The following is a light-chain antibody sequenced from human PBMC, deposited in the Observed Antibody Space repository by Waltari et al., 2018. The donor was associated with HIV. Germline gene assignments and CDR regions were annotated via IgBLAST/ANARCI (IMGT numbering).Light chain of an antibody. Sequence: QSALTQPRSVSGSPGQSVTISCPGTSSDVGGYTYVPCYQQQPGKAPKLMIYDVSKRPSGVPDRFSGSKSGNTASLTIYGLQAEDEADYYCCSYAGSYTFVVFGGGTKLTVL. CDR2: DVS. V-gene: IGLV2-11*01. CDR1: SSDVGGYTY. CDR3: CSYAGSYTFVV. J-gene: IGLJ2*01.